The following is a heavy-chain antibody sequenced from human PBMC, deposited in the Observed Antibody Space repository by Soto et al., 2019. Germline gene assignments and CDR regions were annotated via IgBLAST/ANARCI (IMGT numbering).Heavy chain of an antibody. J-gene: IGHJ4*02. D-gene: IGHD6-6*01. V-gene: IGHV1-46*01. CDR2: INPFGGST. CDR3: ARALPRIAASREGDY. Sequence: GPSVKVSCKASGYTFTSYYMHWVRQAPGQGPEWVGIINPFGGSTSYAQNFQGRITMTSDTSTRTVYMELSGLRSEDTAVYYCARALPRIAASREGDYWGQGTLVTVSS. CDR1: GYTFTSYY.